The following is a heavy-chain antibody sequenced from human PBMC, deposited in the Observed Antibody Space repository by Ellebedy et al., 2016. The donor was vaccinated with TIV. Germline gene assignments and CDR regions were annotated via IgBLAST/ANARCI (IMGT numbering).Heavy chain of an antibody. CDR3: ARDSGIAVAGTLGDFDY. V-gene: IGHV1-2*02. Sequence: ASVKVSXKASGYTFTGYYMHWVRQAPGQGLEWMGWINPNSGGTNYAQKFQGRVTMTRDTSISTAYMELSRLRSDDTAVYYCARDSGIAVAGTLGDFDYWGQGTLVTVSS. CDR2: INPNSGGT. CDR1: GYTFTGYY. J-gene: IGHJ4*02. D-gene: IGHD6-19*01.